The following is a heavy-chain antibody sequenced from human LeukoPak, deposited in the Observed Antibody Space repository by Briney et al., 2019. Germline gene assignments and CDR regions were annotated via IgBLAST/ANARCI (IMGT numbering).Heavy chain of an antibody. CDR1: GYTFTSYY. CDR3: ARDPYGAVAGTWFDS. D-gene: IGHD6-19*01. J-gene: IGHJ5*01. V-gene: IGHV1-46*01. CDR2: INPSGGST. Sequence: ASVKVSCKASGYTFTSYYMHWVRQAPGQGLEWMGIINPSGGSTSYAQKFQGRVTMTRDTSTSTVYMELSSLRSEDTAVYYCARDPYGAVAGTWFDSWGQGTLVTVSS.